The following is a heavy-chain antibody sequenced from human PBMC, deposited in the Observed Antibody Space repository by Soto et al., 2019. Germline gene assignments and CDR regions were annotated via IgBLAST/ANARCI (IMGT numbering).Heavy chain of an antibody. CDR3: ARDTGDGTFDF. D-gene: IGHD7-27*01. CDR1: GYTFSSSA. Sequence: ASVKVSCTGSGYTFSSSAMHWVRQAPGQRLEWMGWINAGYGNTKSSQKFQDRVTISRDTSASTAYMELTSLRSEDTAVYYCARDTGDGTFDFWGQGTLVTVSS. V-gene: IGHV1-3*01. J-gene: IGHJ4*02. CDR2: INAGYGNT.